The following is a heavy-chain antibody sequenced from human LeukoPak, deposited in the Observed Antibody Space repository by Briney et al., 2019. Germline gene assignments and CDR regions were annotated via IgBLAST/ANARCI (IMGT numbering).Heavy chain of an antibody. Sequence: GGSLRLSCAASGFTFSSYAMSWVRQAPGKGLEWVSAISGSGGSTYYADSVKGRFTISRDNSKNTLYLQMNSLRAEDTAVYYWAKFLPTHIVVANYYFDYWGQGALVTVSS. D-gene: IGHD2-21*01. CDR3: AKFLPTHIVVANYYFDY. V-gene: IGHV3-23*01. CDR2: ISGSGGST. J-gene: IGHJ4*02. CDR1: GFTFSSYA.